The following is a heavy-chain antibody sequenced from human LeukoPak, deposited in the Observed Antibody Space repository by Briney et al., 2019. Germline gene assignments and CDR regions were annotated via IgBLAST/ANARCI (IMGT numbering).Heavy chain of an antibody. D-gene: IGHD4-17*01. V-gene: IGHV4-61*02. Sequence: SQTLSLTCTVSGGSISSGSYYWSWIRQPAGKGLEWIGRIYTSGSTNYNPSLKSRVTISVDTSKNQFSLKLSSVTAADTAVYYCARGSPSDYGDYGPLDYWGQGTLVTVSS. J-gene: IGHJ4*02. CDR2: IYTSGST. CDR3: ARGSPSDYGDYGPLDY. CDR1: GGSISSGSYY.